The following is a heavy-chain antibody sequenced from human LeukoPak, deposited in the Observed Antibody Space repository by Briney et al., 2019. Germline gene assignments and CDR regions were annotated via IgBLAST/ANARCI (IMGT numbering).Heavy chain of an antibody. V-gene: IGHV1-69*04. CDR1: GGTFSSYA. J-gene: IGHJ4*02. CDR2: IIPILGIA. Sequence: SVKVSCKASGGTFSSYAISWVRQAPGQGLEWMGRIIPILGIANYAQKSQGRVTITADKSTSTAYMELSSLRSEDTAVYYCARDPDYGDPRYCDYWGQGTLVTVSS. D-gene: IGHD4-17*01. CDR3: ARDPDYGDPRYCDY.